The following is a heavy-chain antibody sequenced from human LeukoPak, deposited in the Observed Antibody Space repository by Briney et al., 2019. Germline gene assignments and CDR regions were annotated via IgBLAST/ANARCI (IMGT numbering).Heavy chain of an antibody. D-gene: IGHD6-13*01. CDR1: GYTFTSYG. J-gene: IGHJ6*03. Sequence: ASVKVSCKASGYTFTSYGISWVRQAPGQGLEWMGWISAYNGNTNYAQKLQGRVTMTTDTSTSTAYMELRSLRSDDTAVYYCARVSAAAGRWYYYYYMDVWGKGTTVTVSS. CDR2: ISAYNGNT. V-gene: IGHV1-18*01. CDR3: ARVSAAAGRWYYYYYMDV.